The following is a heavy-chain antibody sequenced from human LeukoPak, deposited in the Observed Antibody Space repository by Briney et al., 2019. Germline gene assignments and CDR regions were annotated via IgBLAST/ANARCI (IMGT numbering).Heavy chain of an antibody. Sequence: SETLSLTCTVSGGSISSYYWSWIRQPPGKGLEWIGNIYYSGSTHYNPSLKSRVIISVDTSKNHFSLKVSSVSAADTAVYYCARDWARYSGYDYNWFDPWGQGTLVTVSS. CDR2: IYYSGST. CDR1: GGSISSYY. J-gene: IGHJ5*02. V-gene: IGHV4-59*01. CDR3: ARDWARYSGYDYNWFDP. D-gene: IGHD5-12*01.